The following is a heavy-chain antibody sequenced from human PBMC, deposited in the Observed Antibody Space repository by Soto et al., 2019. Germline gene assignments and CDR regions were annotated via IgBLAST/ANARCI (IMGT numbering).Heavy chain of an antibody. CDR1: GFTFSSYA. Sequence: GGSLRLSCAASGFTFSSYAMTWVRQAPGKGLEWVSAISPSGGSTFYADSVKGRFTVSRDNSKNTLYLQINSLRAEDTAVYFCCSTAAGFINWFDPWGQGTLVTVSS. J-gene: IGHJ5*02. CDR2: ISPSGGST. V-gene: IGHV3-23*01. D-gene: IGHD6-13*01. CDR3: CSTAAGFINWFDP.